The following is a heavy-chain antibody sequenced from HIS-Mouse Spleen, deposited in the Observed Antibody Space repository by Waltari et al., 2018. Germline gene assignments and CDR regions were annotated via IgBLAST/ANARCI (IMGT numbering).Heavy chain of an antibody. V-gene: IGHV3-7*01. J-gene: IGHJ4*02. CDR3: ARESMTGDWVADY. D-gene: IGHD7-27*01. Sequence: EVQLVESGGGLVQPGGSLRLYCAASGFTLSSYWMSWVRQAPGKGLEWVANIKQDGSEKYYVDSVKGRFTISRDNAKNSLYLQMNSLRAEDTAVYYCARESMTGDWVADYWGQGTLVTVSS. CDR1: GFTLSSYW. CDR2: IKQDGSEK.